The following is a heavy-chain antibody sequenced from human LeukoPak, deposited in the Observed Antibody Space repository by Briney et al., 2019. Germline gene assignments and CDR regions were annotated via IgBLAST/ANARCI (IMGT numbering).Heavy chain of an antibody. CDR2: IYPGDSDT. CDR1: GYSFTTYW. V-gene: IGHV5-51*01. J-gene: IGHJ4*02. D-gene: IGHD4-17*01. CDR3: ARYYGDRFYFDY. Sequence: GESPKISCKGSGYSFTTYWIAWVRQMPGKGLEWMGIIYPGDSDTRYSPSFQGQVTISADKSISTAYLQWSSLKASDTAMFYCARYYGDRFYFDYWGRGTLVTVSS.